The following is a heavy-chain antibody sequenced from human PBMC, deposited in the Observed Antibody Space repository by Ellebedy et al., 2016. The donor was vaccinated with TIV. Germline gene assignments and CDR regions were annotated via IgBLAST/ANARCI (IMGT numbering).Heavy chain of an antibody. J-gene: IGHJ3*02. CDR1: GFTFSSYG. Sequence: GESLKISCAASGFTFSSYGMHWVRQAPGKGLEWVAVIWYDGSNKYYADSVKGRFTISRDNSKNTVCLQMNSLRAEDTAVYYCARFERYCSSTSCPRDAFDIWGQGTMVTVSS. V-gene: IGHV3-33*01. D-gene: IGHD2-2*01. CDR2: IWYDGSNK. CDR3: ARFERYCSSTSCPRDAFDI.